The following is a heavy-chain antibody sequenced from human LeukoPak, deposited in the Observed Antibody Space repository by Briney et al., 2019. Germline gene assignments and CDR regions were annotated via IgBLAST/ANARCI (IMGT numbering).Heavy chain of an antibody. D-gene: IGHD4-17*01. CDR3: ATDRMGGDYAPFDGMDV. V-gene: IGHV4-59*01. CDR1: GGSISSYY. Sequence: SETLSLTCTVSGGSISSYYWSWIRQPPGKGLEWIGYIYYSGSTNYNPSLKSRVTISVDTSKNQFSLKLSSVTAADTAVYYCATDRMGGDYAPFDGMDVWGQGTTVTVSS. J-gene: IGHJ6*02. CDR2: IYYSGST.